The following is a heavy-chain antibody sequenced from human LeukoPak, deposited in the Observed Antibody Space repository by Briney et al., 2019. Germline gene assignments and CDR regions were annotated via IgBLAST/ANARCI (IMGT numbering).Heavy chain of an antibody. V-gene: IGHV1-69*05. CDR1: GGTFSSYA. Sequence: SVKVSCKASGGTFSSYAIGWVRQAPGQGLEWMGGIIPIFGTANYAQKFQGRVTITMDESTSTAYMELSSLRSEDTAVYYCARDRRVGAAYYFDYWGQGTLVTVSS. CDR3: ARDRRVGAAYYFDY. D-gene: IGHD1-26*01. CDR2: IIPIFGTA. J-gene: IGHJ4*02.